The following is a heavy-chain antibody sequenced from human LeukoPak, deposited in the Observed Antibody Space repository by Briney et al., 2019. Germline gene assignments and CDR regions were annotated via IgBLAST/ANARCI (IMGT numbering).Heavy chain of an antibody. CDR1: GGSLSSYY. CDR2: IYHSGRT. D-gene: IGHD2-15*01. V-gene: IGHV4-59*08. CDR3: ARLSSFAYYFDY. Sequence: SEPLSLPCTVSGGSLSSYYWSWLRHPPGKGREWVGSIYHSGRTYHNPSLKSRVPISVETSKKQFSLTMRSVTAADTAVYYCARLSSFAYYFDYWGQGTLVTVSS. J-gene: IGHJ4*02.